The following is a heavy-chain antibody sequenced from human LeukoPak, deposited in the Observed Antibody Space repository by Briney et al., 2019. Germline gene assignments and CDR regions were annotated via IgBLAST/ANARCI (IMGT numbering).Heavy chain of an antibody. CDR2: INHSGST. CDR1: GGSFSGYY. Sequence: PSETLSLTCAVYGGSFSGYYWSWIRQPPGKGLEWIGEINHSGSTNYSPSLKSRVTISVDTSKNQFSLKLSSVTAADTAVYYCARGDRVRYCSSTSCYRTYNWFDPWGQGTLVTVSS. D-gene: IGHD2-2*02. J-gene: IGHJ5*02. CDR3: ARGDRVRYCSSTSCYRTYNWFDP. V-gene: IGHV4-34*01.